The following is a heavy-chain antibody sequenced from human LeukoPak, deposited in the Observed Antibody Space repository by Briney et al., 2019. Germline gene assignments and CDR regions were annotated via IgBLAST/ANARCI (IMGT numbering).Heavy chain of an antibody. CDR3: ARAYCGGDCNTIDY. Sequence: PGGSLRLSRAASGFTFSSYSMNWVRLASGKGLEWVSSISSSSSYIYYADSVKGRFTISRDNAKNSLYLQMNSLRAEDTAVYYCARAYCGGDCNTIDYCGQGTLVTVSS. CDR2: ISSSSSYI. CDR1: GFTFSSYS. J-gene: IGHJ4*02. V-gene: IGHV3-21*01. D-gene: IGHD2-21*02.